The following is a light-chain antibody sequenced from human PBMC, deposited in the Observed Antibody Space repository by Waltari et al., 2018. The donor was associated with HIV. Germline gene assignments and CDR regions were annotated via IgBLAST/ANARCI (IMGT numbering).Light chain of an antibody. CDR2: RND. CDR3: ATWDGSLSGRV. CDR1: SSNIGNNY. V-gene: IGLV1-47*01. J-gene: IGLJ3*02. Sequence: QSVLTQPPSASGTPGQRVTLSCSGSSSNIGNNYVYWYHQVPGTAPKLLIHRNDQRPSGVPDRFSGSKSGTSAALAISGLRSDDEGDYYCATWDGSLSGRVFGGGTKLTVL.